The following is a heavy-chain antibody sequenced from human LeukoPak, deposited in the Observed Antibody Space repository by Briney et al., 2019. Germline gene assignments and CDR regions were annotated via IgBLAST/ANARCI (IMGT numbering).Heavy chain of an antibody. Sequence: ASVKVSCKASGYTFTDNYMHWVRQAPGQGLEWMGWINPDSGGTNYAQKFQGRVIMTRDTSINTVYMELSRLRFDDTAVYYCARVPDYSGYPTMDSWGQGTLVTVSS. V-gene: IGHV1-2*02. CDR1: GYTFTDNY. CDR2: INPDSGGT. D-gene: IGHD5-12*01. CDR3: ARVPDYSGYPTMDS. J-gene: IGHJ4*02.